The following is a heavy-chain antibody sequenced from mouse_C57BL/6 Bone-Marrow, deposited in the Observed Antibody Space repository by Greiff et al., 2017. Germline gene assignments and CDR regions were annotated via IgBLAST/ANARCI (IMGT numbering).Heavy chain of an antibody. V-gene: IGHV1-81*01. D-gene: IGHD4-1*01. Sequence: QVQLKESGAELARPGASVKLSCKASGYTFTSYGISWVKQRTGQGLEWIGEIYPRSGNTYYNEKFKGKATLTADKSSSTAYMELRSRTSEDSAVYFCARGTGTAWFAYWGQGTLVTVSA. CDR1: GYTFTSYG. CDR2: IYPRSGNT. CDR3: ARGTGTAWFAY. J-gene: IGHJ3*01.